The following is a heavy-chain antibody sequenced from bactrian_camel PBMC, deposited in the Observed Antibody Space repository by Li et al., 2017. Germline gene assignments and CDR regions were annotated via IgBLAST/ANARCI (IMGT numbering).Heavy chain of an antibody. Sequence: DVQLVESGGGSVQAGGSLTLSCAASGFVFRSLVMTWVRQAPGKGLEWVSRINTGGSSTYYADNVKGRFTISKDNVKNTLYLQMNSLKPEDTAMYYCAAFLGRCGGTSASKLNTHTYTHWGQGTQVTVS. D-gene: IGHD7*01. J-gene: IGHJ4*01. V-gene: IGHV3S40*01. CDR2: INTGGSST. CDR1: GFVFRSLV. CDR3: AAFLGRCGGTSASKLNTHTYTH.